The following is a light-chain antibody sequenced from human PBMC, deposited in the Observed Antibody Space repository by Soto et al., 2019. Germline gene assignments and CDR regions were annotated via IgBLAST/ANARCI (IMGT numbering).Light chain of an antibody. CDR3: QQSYSTPCT. J-gene: IGKJ2*01. V-gene: IGKV1-39*01. Sequence: DIQMTQSPSSLSASVGDRVNITCRASQSIISYLNWYQQKPGKATKLLIYAASSLQSGVPSRFSGSGSGTDFTLTISSLQPEEFATYYCQQSYSTPCTFGQGTKLEIK. CDR2: AAS. CDR1: QSIISY.